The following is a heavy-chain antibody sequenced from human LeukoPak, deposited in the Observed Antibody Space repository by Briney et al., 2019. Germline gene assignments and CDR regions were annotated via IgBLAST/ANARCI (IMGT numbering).Heavy chain of an antibody. CDR1: GFTFSNYW. J-gene: IGHJ4*02. CDR3: ARDRMGGSSF. CDR2: INGDGSST. Sequence: PGGSLRLSCAASGFTFSNYWMHWVRQAPGKGLVWVSRINGDGSSTSSADSVKGRFTISRDNAKNTLYLQMNSLRAEDTAVYYCARDRMGGSSFWGQGTLVTVSS. V-gene: IGHV3-74*01. D-gene: IGHD3-10*01.